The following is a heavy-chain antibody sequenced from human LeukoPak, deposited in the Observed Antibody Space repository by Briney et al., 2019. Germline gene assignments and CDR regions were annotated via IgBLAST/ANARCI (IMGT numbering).Heavy chain of an antibody. D-gene: IGHD2-15*01. CDR1: GFTFSSYW. V-gene: IGHV3-74*01. CDR2: INSDGSST. Sequence: GGSLRLSCAASGFTFSSYWMHWVRQAPGKGLVWVSRINSDGSSTSYADSVKGRFTISRDSAKNTLYLQTNSLRAEDTAVYYCARDPRATGVVVAATSLDYWGQGTLVTVSS. CDR3: ARDPRATGVVVAATSLDY. J-gene: IGHJ4*02.